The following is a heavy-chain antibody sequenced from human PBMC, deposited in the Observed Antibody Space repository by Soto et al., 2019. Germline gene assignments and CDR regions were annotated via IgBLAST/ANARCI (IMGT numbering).Heavy chain of an antibody. CDR1: VDSISSYY. Sequence: QVQLQESGPGLVKPSETLSLTCTVSVDSISSYYWSWIRQTAGKGLDWIGRIYPSGSANYNPSFKSRVTMSVDTSKNQFSPKLSSVTAADTAVYYWVRDRGRYCPTSSCPKGSYYGVDVWGQGTTVTVSS. V-gene: IGHV4-4*07. D-gene: IGHD2-8*01. CDR3: VRDRGRYCPTSSCPKGSYYGVDV. CDR2: IYPSGSA. J-gene: IGHJ6*02.